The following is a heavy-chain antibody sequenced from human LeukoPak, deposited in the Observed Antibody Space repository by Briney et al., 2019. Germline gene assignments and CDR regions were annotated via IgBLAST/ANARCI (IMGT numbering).Heavy chain of an antibody. V-gene: IGHV3-30*02. Sequence: GGSLRLSCAASGFTFSSYGMHWVRQAPGKGLEWVAFIRYDGSNKYYADSVKGRFTISRDNSKNTLYLQMNSLRAEDTAVYYCANIPKYYYDSSGYSDYWGQGTLVTVSS. D-gene: IGHD3-22*01. CDR3: ANIPKYYYDSSGYSDY. J-gene: IGHJ4*02. CDR1: GFTFSSYG. CDR2: IRYDGSNK.